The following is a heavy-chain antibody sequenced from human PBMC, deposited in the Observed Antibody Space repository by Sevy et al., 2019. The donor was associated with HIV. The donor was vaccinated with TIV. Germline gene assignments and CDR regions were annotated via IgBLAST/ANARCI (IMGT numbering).Heavy chain of an antibody. J-gene: IGHJ4*02. Sequence: SETLSLTCTVSGGSITSLYWNWIRQPPGKGLEWIANIYYNGHINYNPSLKSRVTLSLDTSKNHFSLWLSSVTAADTAMYYCAGENAWGRGYSWGQGTLVTVSS. D-gene: IGHD1-26*01. CDR2: IYYNGHI. V-gene: IGHV4-59*08. CDR3: AGENAWGRGYS. CDR1: GGSITSLY.